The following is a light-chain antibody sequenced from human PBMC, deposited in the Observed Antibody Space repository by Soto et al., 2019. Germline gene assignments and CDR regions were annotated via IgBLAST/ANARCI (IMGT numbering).Light chain of an antibody. CDR1: QGIDNH. CDR3: QKCKVAPFT. V-gene: IGKV1-27*01. J-gene: IGKJ4*01. Sequence: DIQMTQSPSSLSASVGDRVTITCRASQGIDNHLAWYQQKAGKAPKLLINAASTLQSGVPSRFTGSGSGTDFTLTISSLQPEDAATYYCQKCKVAPFTFGGGTKVDIK. CDR2: AAS.